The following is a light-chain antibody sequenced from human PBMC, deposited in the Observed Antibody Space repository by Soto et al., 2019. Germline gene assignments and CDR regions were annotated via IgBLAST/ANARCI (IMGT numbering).Light chain of an antibody. V-gene: IGKV1-5*01. CDR1: QTISHW. CDR3: QQYNTYWT. Sequence: DIQMTQSPSALAASVGGRVTITCRASQTISHWLAWYQQKPGKAPKLLIFDASNLENGVPSRFSGSGSGTEFTLTITGLQPDDFATYYCQQYNTYWTFGQGTKGDNK. J-gene: IGKJ1*01. CDR2: DAS.